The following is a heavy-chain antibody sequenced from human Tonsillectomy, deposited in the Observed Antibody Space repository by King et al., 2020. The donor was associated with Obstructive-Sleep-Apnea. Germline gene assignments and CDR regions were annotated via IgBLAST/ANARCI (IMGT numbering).Heavy chain of an antibody. V-gene: IGHV3-23*04. Sequence: VQLVESGGGLVQPGGSLRLSCAASGFTFSSYAMTWVRQGPGRGLEWVSTITASGGDTRYADSVKGRFTISRDNSKNTLYLQMNSLRVEDTATYYSAKGTLGYCSGFRCYPFDYWGQGTLVTVSS. CDR1: GFTFSSYA. D-gene: IGHD2-15*01. J-gene: IGHJ4*02. CDR2: ITASGGDT. CDR3: AKGTLGYCSGFRCYPFDY.